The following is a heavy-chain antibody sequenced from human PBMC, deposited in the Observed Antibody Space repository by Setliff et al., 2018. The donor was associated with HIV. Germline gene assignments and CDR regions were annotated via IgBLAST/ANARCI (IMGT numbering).Heavy chain of an antibody. CDR3: ARVLKGYSSSYEAFDI. D-gene: IGHD6-13*01. Sequence: ASVKVSCKPSRGTFTTYAFSWVRQAPGQGLEWMGGIIPILNVAKYPQKFHGRVTITADKSTSTVYMELSSLRSEDTAMYYCARVLKGYSSSYEAFDIWGQGTKVTVSS. V-gene: IGHV1-69*10. CDR1: RGTFTTYA. J-gene: IGHJ3*02. CDR2: IIPILNVA.